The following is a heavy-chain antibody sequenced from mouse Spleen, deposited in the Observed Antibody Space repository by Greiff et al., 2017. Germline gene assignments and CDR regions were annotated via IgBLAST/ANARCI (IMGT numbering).Heavy chain of an antibody. CDR1: GFSLTSYG. D-gene: IGHD1-1*01. V-gene: IGHV2-5*01. CDR3: AKKGYGSSRYAMDY. CDR2: IWRGGST. Sequence: VQLVESGPGLVQPSQSLSITCTVSGFSLTSYGVHWVRQSPGKGLEWLGVIWRGGSTDYNAAFMSRLSITKDNSKSQVFFKMNSLQADDTAIYYCAKKGYGSSRYAMDYWGQGTSVTVSS. J-gene: IGHJ4*01.